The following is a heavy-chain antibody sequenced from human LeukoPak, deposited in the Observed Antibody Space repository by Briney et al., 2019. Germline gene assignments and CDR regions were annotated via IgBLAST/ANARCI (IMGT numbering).Heavy chain of an antibody. CDR1: GGSLSGYY. CDR3: ARGFPRMVRGVYFDY. D-gene: IGHD3-10*01. V-gene: IGHV4-34*01. CDR2: INHSGST. Sequence: SETLSLTCAVYGGSLSGYYWSWIRQPPGKGLEWIGEINHSGSTNYNPSLKSRVTISVDTSKNQFSLKLSSVTAADTAVYYCARGFPRMVRGVYFDYWGQGTLVTVSS. J-gene: IGHJ4*02.